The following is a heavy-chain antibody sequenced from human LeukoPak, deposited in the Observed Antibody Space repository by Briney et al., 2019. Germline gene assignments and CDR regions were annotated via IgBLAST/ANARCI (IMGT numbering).Heavy chain of an antibody. D-gene: IGHD5-24*01. J-gene: IGHJ4*02. V-gene: IGHV1-58*02. CDR1: GFTFTSSA. CDR3: AAVLEMATIQQDWTPLEGDY. CDR2: IVVGSGNT. Sequence: AAAVKVSCKASGFTFTSSAMQWVRQARGQRLEWIGWIVVGSGNTNYAQKFQERVTITRDMSTSTAYMELSSLRSEDTAVYYCAAVLEMATIQQDWTPLEGDYWGQGTLVTVSS.